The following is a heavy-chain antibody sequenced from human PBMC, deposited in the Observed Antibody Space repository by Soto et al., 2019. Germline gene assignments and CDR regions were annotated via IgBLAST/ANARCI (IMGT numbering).Heavy chain of an antibody. Sequence: QVQLVESGGGLVKPGGSLSLSCAASGFTFSDYYMSWICQAPGKGLEWVSYISSSGSTIYYAESVNVRFTISSDNAKNSLYLQMNSLRADDTAVYYCARAECGDQYYYYMDVWGKGTTVTVSS. CDR1: GFTFSDYY. V-gene: IGHV3-11*01. D-gene: IGHD4-17*01. CDR3: ARAECGDQYYYYMDV. CDR2: ISSSGSTI. J-gene: IGHJ6*03.